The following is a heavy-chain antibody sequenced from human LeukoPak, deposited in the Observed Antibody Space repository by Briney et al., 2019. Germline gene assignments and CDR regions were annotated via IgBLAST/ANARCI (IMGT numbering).Heavy chain of an antibody. CDR1: GLTMSGIH. D-gene: IGHD1-1*01. Sequence: PGGSLRLSCTASGLTMSGIHMNWVRQAPGKGLDWVSGLYAGGSTYYAGPVTGRFTISRDDSKNTLYLQMTGLRVDDTAIYYCVGGNGNVGGRLDPWGQGAWVIVSS. CDR2: LYAGGST. CDR3: VGGNGNVGGRLDP. J-gene: IGHJ5*02. V-gene: IGHV3-66*01.